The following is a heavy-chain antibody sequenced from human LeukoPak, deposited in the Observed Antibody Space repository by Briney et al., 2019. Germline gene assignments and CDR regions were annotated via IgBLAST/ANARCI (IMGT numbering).Heavy chain of an antibody. CDR1: GGTFSSYS. Sequence: PVASVKVSCKASGGTFSSYSINWVRQAPGQGLEWMGGIIPMFATANYAQKFQGRVTITADKSTSTAYMELSSLRSEHTAVYYCARGAYYYGSGSPANYYYMDVWGKGTTVTVSS. D-gene: IGHD3-10*01. CDR2: IIPMFATA. V-gene: IGHV1-69*06. CDR3: ARGAYYYGSGSPANYYYMDV. J-gene: IGHJ6*03.